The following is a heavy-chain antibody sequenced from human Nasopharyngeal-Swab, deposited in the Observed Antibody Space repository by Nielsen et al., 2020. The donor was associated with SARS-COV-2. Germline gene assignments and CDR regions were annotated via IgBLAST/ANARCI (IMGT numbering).Heavy chain of an antibody. Sequence: ASVKDSCKASGDTFTSYYMHWVRQAPGQGLEWMGWISAYNGNTNYAQKLQGRVTMTTDTSTSTAYMELRSLRCDDTAVYYCARAKGRGYSYAWDYYYHMDVWGKGTTVTVSS. J-gene: IGHJ6*03. CDR3: ARAKGRGYSYAWDYYYHMDV. D-gene: IGHD5-18*01. V-gene: IGHV1-18*04. CDR1: GDTFTSYY. CDR2: ISAYNGNT.